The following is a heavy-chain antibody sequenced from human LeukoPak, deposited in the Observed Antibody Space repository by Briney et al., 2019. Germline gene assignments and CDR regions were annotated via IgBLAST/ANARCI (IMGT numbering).Heavy chain of an antibody. CDR1: GYTFTSYA. J-gene: IGHJ4*02. D-gene: IGHD3-3*01. CDR2: INAGNGNT. V-gene: IGHV1-3*01. Sequence: ASVKVSCKASGYTFTSYAMHWVRQAPGQRLEWMGWINAGNGNTKYSRKFQGRVTITRDTSASTAYMELSSLRSEDTAVYYCARYSSLLWSWDYWGQGTLVTVSS. CDR3: ARYSSLLWSWDY.